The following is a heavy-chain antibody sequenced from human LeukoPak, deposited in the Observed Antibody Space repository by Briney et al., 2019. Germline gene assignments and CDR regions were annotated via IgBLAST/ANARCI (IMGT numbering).Heavy chain of an antibody. CDR3: ARHQVWMGATTMDY. CDR2: IYPGDSDT. J-gene: IGHJ4*02. Sequence: GESPQISCQGSGYSFTSYWIGWVRQMPGKGLEWMGIIYPGDSDTRYSPSFQGQVTISADKSISTAYLQWSSLKASDTAMYYCARHQVWMGATTMDYWGQGTLVTVSS. CDR1: GYSFTSYW. D-gene: IGHD1-26*01. V-gene: IGHV5-51*01.